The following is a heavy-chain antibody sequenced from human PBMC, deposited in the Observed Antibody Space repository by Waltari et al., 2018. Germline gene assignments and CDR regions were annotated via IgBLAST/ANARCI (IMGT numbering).Heavy chain of an antibody. J-gene: IGHJ5*01. D-gene: IGHD3-10*01. CDR1: GFDFEFTG. Sequence: EAHLVDSGGRETRPGGSLRLSCVASGFDFEFTGMSWVRQGPGKGLEWVASVSYKGGNTYYAESVGGRFSSPTSKAGSSLFLQMNSLRPEYTALYFCAKEGGYSYYNNYFDSWGQGTRVTVSS. CDR3: AKEGGYSYYNNYFDS. V-gene: IGHV3-20*04. CDR2: VSYKGGNT.